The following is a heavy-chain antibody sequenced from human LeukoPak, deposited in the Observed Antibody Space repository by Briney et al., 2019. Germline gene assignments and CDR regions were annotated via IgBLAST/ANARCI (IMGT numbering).Heavy chain of an antibody. CDR1: GFTFSSYW. D-gene: IGHD6-13*01. J-gene: IGHJ6*03. V-gene: IGHV3-7*01. CDR2: IKQDGSEK. Sequence: PGGSLRLSCAASGFTFSSYWMSWVRQAPGKGLEWVANIKQDGSEKYYVDSVKGRFTISRDNAKNSLYLQMNSLRAEDTAVYYCARDGSSSWYNYYYYYMDVWGKGTTVTVSS. CDR3: ARDGSSSWYNYYYYYMDV.